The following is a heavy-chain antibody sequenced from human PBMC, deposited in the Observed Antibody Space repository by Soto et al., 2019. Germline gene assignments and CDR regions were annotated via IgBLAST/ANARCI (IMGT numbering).Heavy chain of an antibody. J-gene: IGHJ6*02. CDR1: GGSISSAAYP. CDR2: IYHSGST. D-gene: IGHD3-22*01. CDR3: ARMGWGYFYDSSAFGGMDV. Sequence: SETLSHTCAVSGGSISSAAYPWSWLRPPPGKGLECIGYIYHSGSTYYNPSLKSRVAISVDRSKNQFSLKLSSVTAADTAVYYCARMGWGYFYDSSAFGGMDVWGQGTTVT. V-gene: IGHV4-30-2*01.